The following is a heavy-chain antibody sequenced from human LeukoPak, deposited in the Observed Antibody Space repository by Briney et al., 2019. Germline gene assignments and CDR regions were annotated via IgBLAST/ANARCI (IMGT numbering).Heavy chain of an antibody. CDR2: MNTNRGNT. V-gene: IGHV1-8*01. D-gene: IGHD3-10*01. CDR1: VDTFTCYD. J-gene: IGHJ6*02. CDR3: ARGDLWFGELHTPLYYYYYGMDV. Sequence: GASVNVSRKASVDTFTCYDINWVRQATGQGLEWMGWMNTNRGNTDYAQKFQGRVTMTRNTSISTGDMELSSLRSEDTAVYYSARGDLWFGELHTPLYYYYYGMDVWGQGTTVTVSS.